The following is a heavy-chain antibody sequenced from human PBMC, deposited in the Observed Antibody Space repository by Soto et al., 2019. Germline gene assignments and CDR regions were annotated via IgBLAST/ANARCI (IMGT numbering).Heavy chain of an antibody. D-gene: IGHD2-2*01. J-gene: IGHJ3*02. CDR3: ARHEATGYCSSTSCPTPAFDI. CDR2: IYPGDSDT. V-gene: IGHV5-51*01. Sequence: GESLKLSCNGSGYSFTSYWIGWVRQMPGKGLEWMGIIYPGDSDTRYSPSFQGQVTISADKSISTAYLQWSSLKASDTAMYYCARHEATGYCSSTSCPTPAFDIWGQGTMVTVSS. CDR1: GYSFTSYW.